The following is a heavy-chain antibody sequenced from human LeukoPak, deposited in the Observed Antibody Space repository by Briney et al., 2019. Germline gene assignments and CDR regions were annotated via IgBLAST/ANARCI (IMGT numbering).Heavy chain of an antibody. D-gene: IGHD4-17*01. CDR2: ISYDGSNK. CDR1: GFTFSSYA. Sequence: LAGGSLRLSCAASGFTFSSYAMHWVRQAPGKGLEWVAVISYDGSNKYYADSVKGRFTISRDNSKNTLYLQMNSLRAEDTAVYYCAREVIHDYGDYFDYWGQGTLVTVSS. J-gene: IGHJ4*02. CDR3: AREVIHDYGDYFDY. V-gene: IGHV3-30-3*01.